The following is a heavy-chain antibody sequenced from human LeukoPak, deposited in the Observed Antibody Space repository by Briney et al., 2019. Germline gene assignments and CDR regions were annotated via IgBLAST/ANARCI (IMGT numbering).Heavy chain of an antibody. V-gene: IGHV1-8*01. CDR3: ARGGYSGTADYYYGMDV. CDR2: VNPNSGNT. CDR1: GYTFTSYD. Sequence: ASVKVSCKASGYTFTSYDINWVRQAPGQGLEWMGWVNPNSGNTGYAQKFQGRVTMTRNTAISTAYMELSSLRSEDTAVYYCARGGYSGTADYYYGMDVWGQGTTVTVSS. J-gene: IGHJ6*02. D-gene: IGHD5-12*01.